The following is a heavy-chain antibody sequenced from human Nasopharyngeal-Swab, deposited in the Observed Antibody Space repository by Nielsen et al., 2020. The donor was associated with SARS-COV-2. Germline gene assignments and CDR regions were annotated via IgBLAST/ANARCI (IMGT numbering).Heavy chain of an antibody. CDR1: GGTFSIYA. Sequence: SVQVSCKSSGGTFSIYAISWVRQPPGQGLEWMGGIIPIFGTANYAQKFHGRVTITADESTSTAYMELSSLRSEDTAVYYCAREPDTAMVNRYYYYYMDVWGKGTTVTVSS. CDR3: AREPDTAMVNRYYYYYMDV. D-gene: IGHD5-18*01. V-gene: IGHV1-69*13. CDR2: IIPIFGTA. J-gene: IGHJ6*03.